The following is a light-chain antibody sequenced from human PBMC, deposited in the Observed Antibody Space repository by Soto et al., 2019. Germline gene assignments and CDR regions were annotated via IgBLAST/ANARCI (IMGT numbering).Light chain of an antibody. CDR1: QSLLHSNGYNY. Sequence: DIVMTQSPLSLPVTPGEPASISCRSSQSLLHSNGYNYLDWYLQKPGQSPQLLIYLGSDRASGVPDRFSGSGSGTDFTLKISRVEAEDVGFYYCMQALQTPITFGPGTKVDI. V-gene: IGKV2-28*01. CDR3: MQALQTPIT. CDR2: LGS. J-gene: IGKJ3*01.